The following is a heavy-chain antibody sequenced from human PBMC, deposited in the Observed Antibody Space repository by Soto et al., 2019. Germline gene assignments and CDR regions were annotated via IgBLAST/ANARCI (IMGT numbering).Heavy chain of an antibody. Sequence: ASVKVSCKASGYTFTSYAMHWVRQAPVQRLEWMGWINAGNGNTKYSQKFQGRVTITRDTSASTAYMELSSLRSEDTAVYYCARGGVVVVAATTPDNWFDPWGQGTLVTVSS. V-gene: IGHV1-3*01. CDR2: INAGNGNT. CDR1: GYTFTSYA. D-gene: IGHD2-15*01. J-gene: IGHJ5*02. CDR3: ARGGVVVVAATTPDNWFDP.